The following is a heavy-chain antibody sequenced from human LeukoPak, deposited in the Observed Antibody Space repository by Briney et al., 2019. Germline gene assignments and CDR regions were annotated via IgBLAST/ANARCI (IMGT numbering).Heavy chain of an antibody. D-gene: IGHD2-2*02. V-gene: IGHV4-34*01. CDR1: GGSFSGYY. CDR2: IYHSGST. CDR3: ARDIVVVPAALHWFDP. Sequence: SETLSLTCAVYGGSFSGYYWSWIRQPPGKGLEWIGSIYHSGSTYYNPSLKSRVTISVDTSKNQFSLKLSSVTAADTAVYYCARDIVVVPAALHWFDPWGQGTLVTVSS. J-gene: IGHJ5*02.